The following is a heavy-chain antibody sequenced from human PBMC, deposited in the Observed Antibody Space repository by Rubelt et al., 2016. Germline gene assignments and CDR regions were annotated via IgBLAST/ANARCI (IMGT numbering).Heavy chain of an antibody. Sequence: QVQLVQSGAEVKKPGSSVKVSCKASGGTFSNYAISWVRQAPGQGLEWMGGIIPIFGTANYAQKFQGRVTITADESTSTAYMELSSLGSEDTAVYYCARDLRGGGEQWLAYYFDYWGQGTLVTVSS. V-gene: IGHV1-69*01. CDR2: IIPIFGTA. D-gene: IGHD6-19*01. J-gene: IGHJ4*02. CDR1: GGTFSNYA. CDR3: ARDLRGGGEQWLAYYFDY.